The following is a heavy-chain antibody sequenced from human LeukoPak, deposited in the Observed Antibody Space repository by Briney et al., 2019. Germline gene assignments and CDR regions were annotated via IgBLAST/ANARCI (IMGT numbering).Heavy chain of an antibody. V-gene: IGHV3-30-3*01. CDR1: GFTFSSYA. CDR3: ARDRVAARPPTNFDY. J-gene: IGHJ4*02. Sequence: PGGSLRLSCAASGFTFSSYAMHWVRQAPGKGLEWVAVISYDGSNKYYADSVKGRFTISRDNSKNTLYLQMNSLRAEDTAVYYCARDRVAARPPTNFDYWGQGTLVTVSS. D-gene: IGHD6-6*01. CDR2: ISYDGSNK.